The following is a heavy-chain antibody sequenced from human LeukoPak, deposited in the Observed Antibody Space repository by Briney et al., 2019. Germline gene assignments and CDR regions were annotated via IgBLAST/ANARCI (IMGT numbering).Heavy chain of an antibody. D-gene: IGHD4-17*01. CDR3: AREAYGDYGWYYFDS. V-gene: IGHV3-53*01. Sequence: GGSLRLSCAASGFTFSSYSMNWVRQAPGKGLEWVSVIYSGGNTYYADSVKGRFSISRDNSKNTLHLQMNSLRVEDTAVYYCAREAYGDYGWYYFDSWGQGTQVTVSS. CDR1: GFTFSSYS. J-gene: IGHJ4*02. CDR2: IYSGGNT.